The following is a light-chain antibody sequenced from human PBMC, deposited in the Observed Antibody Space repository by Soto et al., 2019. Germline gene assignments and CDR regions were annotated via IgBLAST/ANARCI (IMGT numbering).Light chain of an antibody. Sequence: EIVLTQSPGTLSLSPGERATLSCRASQSVSSSYLSWYQQKPGQAPRLLIYGASSRATGIPDMFSGSGSGTDFTLTISILEPEDFAVYYCQQYGSSLPDTFGQGTKLEIK. CDR3: QQYGSSLPDT. CDR2: GAS. J-gene: IGKJ2*01. CDR1: QSVSSSY. V-gene: IGKV3-20*01.